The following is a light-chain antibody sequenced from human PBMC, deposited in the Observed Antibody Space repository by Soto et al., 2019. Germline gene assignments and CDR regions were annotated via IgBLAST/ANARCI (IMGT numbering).Light chain of an antibody. CDR2: GAS. J-gene: IGKJ1*01. Sequence: SVLTQSPGSLSLSPWERATLSWSASQSVSNNYLAWYQQKPGQAPRLLIYGASNRATGIPDRFSGSGSGTDFTLTISRLEPEDFAVYYCQQYGSSGTFGQGTKVDIK. CDR3: QQYGSSGT. CDR1: QSVSNNY. V-gene: IGKV3-20*01.